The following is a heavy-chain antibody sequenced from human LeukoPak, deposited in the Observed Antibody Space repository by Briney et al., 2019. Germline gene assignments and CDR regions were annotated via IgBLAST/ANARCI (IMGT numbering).Heavy chain of an antibody. CDR3: AKLYNYGYIN. CDR1: GFTFSDYY. J-gene: IGHJ4*02. Sequence: GGSLRLSCAASGFTFSDYYMSWVRQAPGKELEWVSVIYSGGSTYYADSVKGRFTISRDNSKNTLYLQMDSLRTEDTAVYFCAKLYNYGYINWGQGTLVTVSS. D-gene: IGHD5-18*01. CDR2: IYSGGST. V-gene: IGHV3-66*01.